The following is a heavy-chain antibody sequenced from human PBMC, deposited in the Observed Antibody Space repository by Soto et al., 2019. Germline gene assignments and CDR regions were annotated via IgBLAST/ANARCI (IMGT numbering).Heavy chain of an antibody. J-gene: IGHJ5*02. CDR1: GFSFSNYA. CDR2: INSRGGAT. V-gene: IGHV3-23*01. Sequence: DVQLLESGGGLIQPGGSLRLSCAASGFSFSNYAMTWVRQAPGKGLQWLSSINSRGGATYYASSVKGRFTISRDNSKNALYLQMNSLRGDDTATYFCARDKEMGTGYPINGLAPWGQGTLVTVSS. D-gene: IGHD3-9*01. CDR3: ARDKEMGTGYPINGLAP.